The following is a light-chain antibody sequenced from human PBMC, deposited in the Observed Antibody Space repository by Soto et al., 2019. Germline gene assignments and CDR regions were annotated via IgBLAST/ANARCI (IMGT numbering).Light chain of an antibody. CDR3: GTWDTSLSGVV. J-gene: IGLJ2*01. Sequence: QSVLTQPPSVSAAPGQKVTISCSGSSSNIGRNFLSWYRQLPGAAPKLVIYDNNKQPSGIPDRFSGSKSGTSATLDITGLQSGDEADYYCGTWDTSLSGVVFGGGTKVTVL. CDR1: SSNIGRNF. V-gene: IGLV1-51*01. CDR2: DNN.